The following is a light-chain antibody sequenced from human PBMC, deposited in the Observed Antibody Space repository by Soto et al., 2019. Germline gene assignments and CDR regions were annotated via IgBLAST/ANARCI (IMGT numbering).Light chain of an antibody. CDR1: SSNIGAGYT. CDR3: QSYDNNLSVV. V-gene: IGLV1-40*01. J-gene: IGLJ2*01. Sequence: QSVLTQPPSVSGAPGQRVTISCTGNSSNIGAGYTVHWYQQLPGAVPKHLIYGHNARPSGVSDRFSGSNSGTSASLAITGLQVDDEADYYCQSYDNNLSVVFGGGTKLTVL. CDR2: GHN.